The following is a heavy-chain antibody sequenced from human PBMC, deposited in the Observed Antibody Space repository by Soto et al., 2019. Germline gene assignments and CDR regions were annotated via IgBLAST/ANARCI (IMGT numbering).Heavy chain of an antibody. D-gene: IGHD1-26*01. CDR3: AKGVVGANSPIDY. J-gene: IGHJ4*02. CDR2: ISWDGGST. CDR1: GFTFDDYT. V-gene: IGHV3-43*01. Sequence: EVQLVESGGVVVQPGGSLRLSCAASGFTFDDYTMHWVRQAPGKGLGWVSLISWDGGSTYYADSVKGRFTISRDNSKNSLYLQMNSLRTEDTALYYCAKGVVGANSPIDYWGQGTLVTVSS.